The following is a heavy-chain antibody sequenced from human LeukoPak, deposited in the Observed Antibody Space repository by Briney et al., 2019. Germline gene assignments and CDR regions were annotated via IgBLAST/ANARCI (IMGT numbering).Heavy chain of an antibody. CDR1: GFIFDDYC. Sequence: AGSLRLSCAASGFIFDDYCMSWVRQAPGKGLQWVSGINWNGGSTGYADSVKGRFTISRDNAKNSLYLQMNSLRAEDTALYYCARDLFSTGRRTSGSYLDYWGQGTLVTVSS. V-gene: IGHV3-20*04. D-gene: IGHD1-26*01. CDR2: INWNGGST. CDR3: ARDLFSTGRRTSGSYLDY. J-gene: IGHJ4*02.